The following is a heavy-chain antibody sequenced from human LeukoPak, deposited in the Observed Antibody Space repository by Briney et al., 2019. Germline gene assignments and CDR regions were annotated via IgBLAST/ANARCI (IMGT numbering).Heavy chain of an antibody. CDR3: ARLPRSYYDSSGYYYDY. CDR2: IYPGDSDT. Sequence: GESLKISCKGSGYSFTSYWIGWVRQMPGKGLEWMGIIYPGDSDTRYSPSFQGQVTISADKSISTAYLQWSSLKASDTAMYYCARLPRSYYDSSGYYYDYWGQGTLVTVSS. J-gene: IGHJ4*02. CDR1: GYSFTSYW. D-gene: IGHD3-22*01. V-gene: IGHV5-51*01.